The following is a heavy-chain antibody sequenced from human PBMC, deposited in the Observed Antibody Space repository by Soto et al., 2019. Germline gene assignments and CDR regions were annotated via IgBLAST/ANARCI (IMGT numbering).Heavy chain of an antibody. CDR1: GFTFSRYG. D-gene: IGHD6-6*01. J-gene: IGHJ4*02. V-gene: IGHV3-30*18. Sequence: QVQLVESGGGVVQPGRSLRLSCAASGFTFSRYGMHWVRQAPGKGLEWVAFISNDGRSQYSADSVKGRFTIFRDNSKNTVYLQMNRLRGEDTAVYYCAKDGGGQLGPSYYFDYWGQGTLVTVSS. CDR3: AKDGGGQLGPSYYFDY. CDR2: ISNDGRSQ.